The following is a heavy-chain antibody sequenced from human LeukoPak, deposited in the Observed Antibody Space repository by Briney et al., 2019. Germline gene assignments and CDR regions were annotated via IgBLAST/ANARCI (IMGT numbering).Heavy chain of an antibody. CDR3: ARCGDQADWFDP. CDR1: GYTFTSYD. Sequence: VSVKVSYKASGYTFTSYDIKWVRQATAQGLEGMGEKNTNRGNTGYAQTFQGRATITRNAPISTAYKEMISLSCEDTAVYCCARCGDQADWFDPWGQGTLVTVSS. D-gene: IGHD3-10*01. CDR2: KNTNRGNT. J-gene: IGHJ5*02. V-gene: IGHV1-8*02.